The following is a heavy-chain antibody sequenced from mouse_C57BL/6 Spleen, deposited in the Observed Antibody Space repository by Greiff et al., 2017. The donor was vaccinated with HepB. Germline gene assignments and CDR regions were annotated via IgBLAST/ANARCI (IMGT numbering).Heavy chain of an antibody. CDR1: GYTFTDYN. CDR3: ARQYYYGSSYERNYAMDY. CDR2: INPNNGGT. V-gene: IGHV1-22*01. Sequence: VQLKESGPELVKPGASVKMSCKASGYTFTDYNMHWVKQSHGKSLEWIGYINPNNGGTSYNQKFKGKATLTVNKSSSTAYMELRSLTSEDSAVYYCARQYYYGSSYERNYAMDYWGQGTSVTVSS. D-gene: IGHD1-1*01. J-gene: IGHJ4*01.